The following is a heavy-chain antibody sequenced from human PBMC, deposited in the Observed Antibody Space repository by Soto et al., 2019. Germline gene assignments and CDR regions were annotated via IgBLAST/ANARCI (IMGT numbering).Heavy chain of an antibody. V-gene: IGHV3-15*01. Sequence: EVQLVESGGGLVKPGGSLRISCAASGFTFNNGWMSWVRQAPGKGLEWVGRIKSKAAGGTTDYSAPVQGRFTISRDDSKNTVHLQMNSLKTEDTAVYYCTTDSTQTFCDGGPCYSVLTKIHDSWGQGTLVTVSS. CDR1: GFTFNNGW. CDR3: TTDSTQTFCDGGPCYSVLTKIHDS. J-gene: IGHJ4*02. D-gene: IGHD2-15*01. CDR2: IKSKAAGGTT.